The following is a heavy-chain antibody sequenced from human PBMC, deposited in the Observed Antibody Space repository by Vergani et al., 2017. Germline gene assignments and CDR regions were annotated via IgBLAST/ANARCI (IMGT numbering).Heavy chain of an antibody. V-gene: IGHV5-51*01. CDR3: ARMGGYDEGDAFRIGYFDS. Sequence: EVQLVQSGAEVKKPGESLKISCKGSGYSFTSYWIGWVRQMPGKGLEWMGIIYPGDSDTIYSPSFQGQVTISAEKSISTAYLQWSSLKASDTAMYYCARMGGYDEGDAFRIGYFDSWGPGILVTVSS. J-gene: IGHJ4*02. D-gene: IGHD3-22*01. CDR2: IYPGDSDT. CDR1: GYSFTSYW.